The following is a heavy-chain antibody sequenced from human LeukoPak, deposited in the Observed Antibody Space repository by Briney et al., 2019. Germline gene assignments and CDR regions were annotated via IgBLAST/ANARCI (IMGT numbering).Heavy chain of an antibody. D-gene: IGHD2-15*01. CDR2: ISSNGDIT. CDR3: ATVKRDCSGGTCYSYDY. CDR1: RFTFNTYA. Sequence: PGGSLRLSCVASRFTFNTYAVNWVRQAPGKGLELVSAISSNGDITYYADSVRGRFTISRDNSRNTVFLQMNSLRADDTAVYYCATVKRDCSGGTCYSYDYWGQGTLVTVSS. V-gene: IGHV3-23*01. J-gene: IGHJ4*02.